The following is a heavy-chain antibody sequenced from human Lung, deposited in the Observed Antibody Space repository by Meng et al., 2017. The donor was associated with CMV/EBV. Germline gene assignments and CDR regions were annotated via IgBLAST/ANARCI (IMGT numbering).Heavy chain of an antibody. CDR2: IQPSSGYT. CDR3: ARDHDWGADY. J-gene: IGHJ4*02. D-gene: IGHD3-16*01. CDR1: GYFFNDHF. Sequence: ASVKVSCKASGYFFNDHFMHWVRQAPGQGLEWMCWIQPSSGYTNYAQNFQGRVTMTSDSSIATAYMELTRLTSDDTAVYYCARDHDWGADYWGQGTLVTVSS. V-gene: IGHV1-2*02.